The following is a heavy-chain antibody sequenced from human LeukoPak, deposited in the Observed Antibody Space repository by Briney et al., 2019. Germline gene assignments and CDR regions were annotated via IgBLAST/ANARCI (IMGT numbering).Heavy chain of an antibody. V-gene: IGHV1-2*06. CDR2: INPNSGGS. Sequence: ASVKVSCKASGGTFIGYYMHWVRQAPGQGLEWMGRINPNSGGSDYAQKFQGRVTMTRDTSISTAYLEFSSLRSDDTAVYYCARDWSMTTLDYWGQGTLVTVSS. CDR3: ARDWSMTTLDY. CDR1: GGTFIGYY. D-gene: IGHD4-17*01. J-gene: IGHJ4*02.